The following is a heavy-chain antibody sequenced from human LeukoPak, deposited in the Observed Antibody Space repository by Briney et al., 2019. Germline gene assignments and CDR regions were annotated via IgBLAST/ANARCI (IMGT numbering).Heavy chain of an antibody. V-gene: IGHV4-31*03. J-gene: IGHJ4*02. Sequence: SQTLSLTCTVSGGSISSGGYYWSWIRQHPGKGLEWIGYIYYSGSTYYNPSLKSRVTISVDTSKNQFSLKLSSVTAADTAVYYCARSYVDTAMAAGYWDQGTLVTVSS. CDR1: GGSISSGGYY. D-gene: IGHD5-18*01. CDR2: IYYSGST. CDR3: ARSYVDTAMAAGY.